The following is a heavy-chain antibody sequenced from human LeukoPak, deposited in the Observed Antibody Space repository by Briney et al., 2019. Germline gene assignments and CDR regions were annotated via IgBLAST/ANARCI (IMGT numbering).Heavy chain of an antibody. CDR2: IYYSGST. D-gene: IGHD2-2*01. CDR1: GGSISSSSYY. CDR3: ARRVAVPAAMLYYYYMDV. J-gene: IGHJ6*03. V-gene: IGHV4-39*01. Sequence: SETLSLTCTVSGGSISSSSYYWGWIRQPPGKGLEWIGSIYYSGSTYYNPSLKSRVTISVDTSKNQFSLKLSSVTAADTAVYYCARRVAVPAAMLYYYYMDVWGKGTTVTVSS.